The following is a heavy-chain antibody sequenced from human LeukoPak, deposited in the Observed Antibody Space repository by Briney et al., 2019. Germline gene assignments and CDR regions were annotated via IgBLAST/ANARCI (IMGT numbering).Heavy chain of an antibody. CDR3: MRGDSRDF. CDR1: GFTFSSYS. V-gene: IGHV3-21*01. J-gene: IGHJ4*02. Sequence: PGGSLRLSCAASGFTFSSYSMNWVRQAPGKGLEWVSSISSSSTNTHYADSMKGRFTISRDNAKNSLYLQMNSLRADDSAVYYCMRGDSRDFWGQGTLVTVSS. D-gene: IGHD6-13*01. CDR2: ISSSSTNT.